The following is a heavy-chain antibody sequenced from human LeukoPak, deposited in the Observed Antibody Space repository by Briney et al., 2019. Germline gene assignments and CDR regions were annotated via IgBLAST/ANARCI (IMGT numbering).Heavy chain of an antibody. CDR3: ASRGTMVRDDAFDI. D-gene: IGHD3-10*01. V-gene: IGHV4-34*01. CDR2: INHSGST. J-gene: IGHJ3*02. Sequence: PSETLSLTCAVYGGSFSGYYWSWIRQPPGKGLEWIGEINHSGSTNYNPSLKSRVTISVDTSKNQFSLKLNSVTAADTAVYYCASRGTMVRDDAFDIWGQGTMVTVSS. CDR1: GGSFSGYY.